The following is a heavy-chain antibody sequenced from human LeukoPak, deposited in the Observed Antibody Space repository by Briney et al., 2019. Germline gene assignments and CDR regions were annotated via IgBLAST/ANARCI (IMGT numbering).Heavy chain of an antibody. J-gene: IGHJ3*02. V-gene: IGHV3-23*01. CDR1: GFTFSSYA. CDR3: ARSEYDFWSGYPLRAFDI. CDR2: ISGSGGST. Sequence: GGSLRLSCAASGFTFSSYAMSWVRQAPGKGLEWVSVISGSGGSTYYADPVKGRFTISRDNSKNTLYLQMNSLRAEDTAVYYCARSEYDFWSGYPLRAFDIWGQGTMVTVSS. D-gene: IGHD3-3*01.